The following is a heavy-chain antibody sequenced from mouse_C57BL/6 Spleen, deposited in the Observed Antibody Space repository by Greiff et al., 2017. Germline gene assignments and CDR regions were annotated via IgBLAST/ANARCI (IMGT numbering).Heavy chain of an antibody. J-gene: IGHJ1*03. D-gene: IGHD1-1*01. CDR2: ISSGSSTI. CDR1: GFTFSDYG. CDR3: ARGNYYGSSFWYFDV. Sequence: EVQVVESGGGLVKPGGSLKLSCAASGFTFSDYGMHWVRQAPEKGLEWVAYISSGSSTIYYADTVKGRFTISRDNAKNTLFLKMTSLRSEDTAMYYCARGNYYGSSFWYFDVWGTGTTVTVSS. V-gene: IGHV5-17*01.